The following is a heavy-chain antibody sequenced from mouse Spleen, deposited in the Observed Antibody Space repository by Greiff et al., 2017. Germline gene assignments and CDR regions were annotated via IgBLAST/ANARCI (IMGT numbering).Heavy chain of an antibody. CDR3: ARGRITTVVATDY. CDR2: IHPNSGST. CDR1: GYTFTSYW. V-gene: IGHV1-64*01. Sequence: QVQLQQSGAELVKPGASVKLSCKASGYTFTSYWMHWVKQRPGQGLEWIGMIHPNSGSTNYNEKFKSKATLTVDKSSSTAYMQLSSLTSEDSAVYYCARGRITTVVATDYWGQGTTLTVSS. J-gene: IGHJ2*01. D-gene: IGHD1-1*01.